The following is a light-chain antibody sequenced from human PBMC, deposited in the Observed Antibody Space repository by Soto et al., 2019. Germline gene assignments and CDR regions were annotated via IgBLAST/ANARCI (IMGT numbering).Light chain of an antibody. Sequence: SYELTQAPSVSVAPGQTARITCGGNKIGSKSVNWYQQKPGQAPVLVVYDDSDRPSGMPERFSGSNSGNTATLTISRVEAGDEADYYCQVWDSSSDHGYVFGTGTKVTVL. J-gene: IGLJ1*01. CDR1: KIGSKS. CDR3: QVWDSSSDHGYV. V-gene: IGLV3-21*02. CDR2: DDS.